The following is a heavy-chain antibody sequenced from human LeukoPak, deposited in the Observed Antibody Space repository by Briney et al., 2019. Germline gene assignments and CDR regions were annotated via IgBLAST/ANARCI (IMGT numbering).Heavy chain of an antibody. J-gene: IGHJ3*02. V-gene: IGHV1-46*01. D-gene: IGHD4-23*01. CDR2: INPSGGST. Sequence: ASVKVSCKASGYTFTSYYMHWVRQAPGQGLEWMGIINPSGGSTSYAQKFQGRVTMTRDTSTGTVYMELSSLRSEDTAVYYCARVVGYGGNSGAFDIWGQGTRVTVSS. CDR1: GYTFTSYY. CDR3: ARVVGYGGNSGAFDI.